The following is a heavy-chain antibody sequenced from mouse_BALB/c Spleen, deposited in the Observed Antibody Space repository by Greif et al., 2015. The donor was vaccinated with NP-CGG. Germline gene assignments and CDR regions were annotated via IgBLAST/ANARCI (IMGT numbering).Heavy chain of an antibody. CDR2: ISDGGSYT. CDR3: ARDRGYGNSYYFDY. CDR1: GFTFSDYY. V-gene: IGHV5-4*02. J-gene: IGHJ2*01. Sequence: EVQGVESGGGLVKPGGSLKLSCAASGFTFSDYYMYWVRQTPEKRLEWVATISDGGSYTYYPDSVKGRFTISRDNAKNNLYLQMSSLKSEDTAMYYCARDRGYGNSYYFDYWGQGTTLTVSS. D-gene: IGHD2-10*02.